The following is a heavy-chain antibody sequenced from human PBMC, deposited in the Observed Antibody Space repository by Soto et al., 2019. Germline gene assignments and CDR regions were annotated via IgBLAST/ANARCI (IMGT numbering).Heavy chain of an antibody. CDR2: IRSSSSEI. V-gene: IGHV3-21*05. CDR1: GFTFSSYS. Sequence: VGSLSLSCAASGFTFSSYSMNWVRQAPGKGLEWVPYIRSSSSEIYYADSVKGRFTISRDNAKNSLYLQMNSLRAEDTAVYYCARDGANGGDEYWGQGTLVTVSS. J-gene: IGHJ4*02. CDR3: ARDGANGGDEY. D-gene: IGHD2-21*02.